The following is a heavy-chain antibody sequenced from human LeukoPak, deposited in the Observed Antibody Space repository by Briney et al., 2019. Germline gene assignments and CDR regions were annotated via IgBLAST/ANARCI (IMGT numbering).Heavy chain of an antibody. CDR1: GFTFSSYA. CDR3: AKGGGGNGGYFDY. D-gene: IGHD4-23*01. CDR2: ISGSGGST. J-gene: IGHJ4*02. V-gene: IGHV3-23*01. Sequence: RGSLRLSCAASGFTFSSYAMSWVRQAPGKGLEWVSAISGSGGSTYYADSVKGRFTISRDNSKNTLYLQMNSLRAEDTAVYYCAKGGGGNGGYFDYWGQGTLVTVSS.